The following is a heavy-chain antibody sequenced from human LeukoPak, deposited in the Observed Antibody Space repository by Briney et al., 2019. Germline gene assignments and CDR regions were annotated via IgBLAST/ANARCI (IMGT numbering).Heavy chain of an antibody. D-gene: IGHD5-18*01. CDR1: GFTFSSYE. CDR3: ARDKGYPNWFDP. V-gene: IGHV3-48*03. J-gene: IGHJ5*02. CDR2: ISSSGSTI. Sequence: AGGSLRLSCAASGFTFSSYEMNWVRQAPGKGLKWVSYISSSGSTIYYADSVKGRFTISRDNAKNSLYLQMNSLRAEDTAVYYCARDKGYPNWFDPWGQGTLVTVSS.